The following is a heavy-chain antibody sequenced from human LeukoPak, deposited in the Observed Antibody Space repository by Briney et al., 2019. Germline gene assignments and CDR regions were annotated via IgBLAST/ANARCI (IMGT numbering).Heavy chain of an antibody. Sequence: SETLSLTCTVSGGSISSYYGSWIRQPPGKGLEWIGYIYYSGSTNYNPSLKSRVTISVDTSKNQFSLKLSSVTAADTAVYYCARETAGYGGNLGTFDYWGQGTLVTVSS. CDR3: ARETAGYGGNLGTFDY. V-gene: IGHV4-59*01. J-gene: IGHJ4*02. CDR1: GGSISSYY. CDR2: IYYSGST. D-gene: IGHD4-23*01.